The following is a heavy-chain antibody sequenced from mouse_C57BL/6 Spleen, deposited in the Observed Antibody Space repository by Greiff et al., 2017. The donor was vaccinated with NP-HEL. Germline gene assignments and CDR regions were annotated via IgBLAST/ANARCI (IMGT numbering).Heavy chain of an antibody. D-gene: IGHD1-1*01. V-gene: IGHV5-16*01. CDR1: GFTFSDYY. CDR3: ARGHYGSSTLDY. J-gene: IGHJ2*01. CDR2: INYDGSST. Sequence: DVKLVESEGGLVQPGSSMKLSCTASGFTFSDYYMAWVRQVPEKGLEWVANINYDGSSTYYLDSLKSRFIISRDNAKNILYLQMSSLKSEDTATYYCARGHYGSSTLDYWGQGTTLTVSS.